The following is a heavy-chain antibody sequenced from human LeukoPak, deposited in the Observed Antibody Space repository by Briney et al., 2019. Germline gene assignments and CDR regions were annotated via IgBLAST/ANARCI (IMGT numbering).Heavy chain of an antibody. CDR3: ARDPGRCTSSSCYPDY. CDR1: GFTFSSYS. CDR2: ISSSSSYI. D-gene: IGHD2-2*01. Sequence: GGSLRLSWAASGFTFSSYSMNWVRQAPGKGLEWVSSISSSSSYIYYADSVKGRFTISRDNAKNSLYLQMNGLRAEDTAVYYCARDPGRCTSSSCYPDYWGQGTLVTVSS. V-gene: IGHV3-21*01. J-gene: IGHJ4*02.